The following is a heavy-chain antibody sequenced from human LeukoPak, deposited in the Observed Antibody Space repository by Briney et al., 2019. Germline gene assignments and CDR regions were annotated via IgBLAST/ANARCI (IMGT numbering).Heavy chain of an antibody. Sequence: ASVKVSCKASGYTFTTYGISWVRQAPGRGLEWMGWISAYTGDTNYAQEIQGRVTLTTDTSTSTAYMELMSLRSDDTAVYYCARDGTVVTGAFDIWGQGTMVTVSS. CDR3: ARDGTVVTGAFDI. CDR2: ISAYTGDT. CDR1: GYTFTTYG. D-gene: IGHD4-23*01. J-gene: IGHJ3*02. V-gene: IGHV1-18*01.